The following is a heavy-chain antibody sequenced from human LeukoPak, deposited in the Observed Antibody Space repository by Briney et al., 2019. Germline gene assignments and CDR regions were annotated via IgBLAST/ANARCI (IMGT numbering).Heavy chain of an antibody. V-gene: IGHV3-7*04. Sequence: GGSLRLSCAASGFTFTTYWMSWVRQAPGKGLEWVAKISPDGSEKYYVDSVKGRFTISRDNAKNSLDLQMSSLRADDTAVYYCARGGSSRFDQWGQGALVTVSS. D-gene: IGHD6-13*01. J-gene: IGHJ4*02. CDR2: ISPDGSEK. CDR3: ARGGSSRFDQ. CDR1: GFTFTTYW.